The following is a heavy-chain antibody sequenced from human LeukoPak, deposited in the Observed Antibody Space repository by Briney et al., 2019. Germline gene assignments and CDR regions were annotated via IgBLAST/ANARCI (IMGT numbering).Heavy chain of an antibody. V-gene: IGHV4-39*01. CDR2: IYYSGST. CDR1: GGSISSSSYY. D-gene: IGHD1-26*01. Sequence: SETLSLTCTVSGGSISSSSYYWGWIRQPPGKGLEWIGSIYYSGSTYYNPSLKSRVTISVDTSKNQFSLKLSSVTAADTAVYYCARQWELLYFDYWGQGTLVTVSS. CDR3: ARQWELLYFDY. J-gene: IGHJ4*02.